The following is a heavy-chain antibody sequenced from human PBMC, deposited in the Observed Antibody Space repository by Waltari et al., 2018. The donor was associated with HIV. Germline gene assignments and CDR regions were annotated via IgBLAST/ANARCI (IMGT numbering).Heavy chain of an antibody. CDR3: ARASSVRGVIMPVYFDY. J-gene: IGHJ4*02. V-gene: IGHV3-48*03. CDR1: GFTFSSYE. D-gene: IGHD3-10*01. Sequence: EVQLVESGGGLVQPGGSLRLSCAASGFTFSSYEMNWVRQAPGTGLEWVSYISSSGSTIYYADSVKGRFTISRDNAKNSLYLQMNSLRAEDTAVYYCARASSVRGVIMPVYFDYWGQGTLVTVSS. CDR2: ISSSGSTI.